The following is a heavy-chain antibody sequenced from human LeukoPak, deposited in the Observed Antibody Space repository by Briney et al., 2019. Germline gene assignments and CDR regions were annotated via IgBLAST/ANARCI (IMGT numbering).Heavy chain of an antibody. CDR1: GFTFSTYV. CDR2: IAKSDEL. D-gene: IGHD2-2*01. V-gene: IGHV3-23*05. Sequence: GGSLRLSCAASGFTFSTYVMTWVRQAPGKGLEWVSTIAKSDELHYADSVKGRFIISRDNSKSILYLQMNNLKVEDTAIYSCAKDPQHPLDYWGRGTLVTVSS. CDR3: AKDPQHPLDY. J-gene: IGHJ4*02.